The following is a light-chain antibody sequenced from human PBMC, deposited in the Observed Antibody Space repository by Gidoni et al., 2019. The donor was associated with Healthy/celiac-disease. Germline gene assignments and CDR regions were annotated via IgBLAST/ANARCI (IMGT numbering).Light chain of an antibody. Sequence: EIVLTPSPATLSLSPGERATLSCRASQSVSSYIAWYQQKPGQATRLLIYDASNRATGIPARFSGSGSGTDFTLTISSLEPEDFAVYYCQQRSNWPPVFTFGPGTKVDIK. CDR3: QQRSNWPPVFT. CDR1: QSVSSY. V-gene: IGKV3-11*01. CDR2: DAS. J-gene: IGKJ3*01.